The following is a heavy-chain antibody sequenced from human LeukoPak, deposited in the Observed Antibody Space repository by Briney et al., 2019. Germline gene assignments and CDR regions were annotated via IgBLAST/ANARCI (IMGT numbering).Heavy chain of an antibody. V-gene: IGHV3-49*04. Sequence: PVGSLRLSCTSSGFTFGDYAMSWVRQAPGKGLEWVSFIRSEAYGGTTEYAASVKGRFTISRDDSKSIAYLQMNSLKTEDTAVYYCTRVSLVAAPVFFDYWGQGSLVTVSS. J-gene: IGHJ4*02. CDR1: GFTFGDYA. CDR3: TRVSLVAAPVFFDY. CDR2: IRSEAYGGTT. D-gene: IGHD2-15*01.